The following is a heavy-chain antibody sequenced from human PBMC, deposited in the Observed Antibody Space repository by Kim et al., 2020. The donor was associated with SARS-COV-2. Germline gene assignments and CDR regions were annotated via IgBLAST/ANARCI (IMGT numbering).Heavy chain of an antibody. CDR2: DK. J-gene: IGHJ4*02. D-gene: IGHD7-27*01. CDR3: AQRPPTGDLDH. Sequence: DKRYNPALRSRFTITKDTAKNQVVLTMTNMDPVDTATYYCAQRPPTGDLDHWGQGTLVTVS. V-gene: IGHV2-5*01.